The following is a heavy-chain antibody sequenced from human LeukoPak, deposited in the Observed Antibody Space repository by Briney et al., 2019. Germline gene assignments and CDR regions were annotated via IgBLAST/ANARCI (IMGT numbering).Heavy chain of an antibody. Sequence: GASVKVSCKASGYTFTSYGISWVRQAPGQGLEWMGWISAYNGNTNYAQKLQGRVTMTTDTSTSTAYMELRSLRSDDTAVYYCARADYYDSSGYSLNDYWGQGTLVTASS. CDR1: GYTFTSYG. CDR2: ISAYNGNT. V-gene: IGHV1-18*01. J-gene: IGHJ4*02. D-gene: IGHD3-22*01. CDR3: ARADYYDSSGYSLNDY.